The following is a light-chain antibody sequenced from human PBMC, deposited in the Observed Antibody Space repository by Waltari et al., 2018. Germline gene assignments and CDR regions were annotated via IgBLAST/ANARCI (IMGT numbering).Light chain of an antibody. V-gene: IGKV1-27*01. CDR3: QKYDGAPWT. Sequence: DIQMTQSPSSLPASVGDRVTITCRASQGISNYLAWFQQKPGTVPKLLIYAASTLQSGVPSRFSGSGSGTDFTLTIRSLQPEDVATYYCQKYDGAPWTFGQGTQVDIK. CDR1: QGISNY. J-gene: IGKJ1*01. CDR2: AAS.